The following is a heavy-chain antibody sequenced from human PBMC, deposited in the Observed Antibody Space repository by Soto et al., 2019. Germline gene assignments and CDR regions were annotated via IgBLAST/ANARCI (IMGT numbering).Heavy chain of an antibody. CDR2: IVPIYRTA. D-gene: IGHD6-13*01. CDR1: GGTFSSYR. V-gene: IGHV1-69*01. CDR3: ARDSGAKLSSS. J-gene: IGHJ4*02. Sequence: QVQLVQSGAEMRRPGSSVKVSCKASGGTFSSYRINWVRQAPGQGLEWVGGIVPIYRTADYAQQFQGRVTIPADESARTADMELRGLKSQDTAVYYCARDSGAKLSSSWGQGTLVTVSS.